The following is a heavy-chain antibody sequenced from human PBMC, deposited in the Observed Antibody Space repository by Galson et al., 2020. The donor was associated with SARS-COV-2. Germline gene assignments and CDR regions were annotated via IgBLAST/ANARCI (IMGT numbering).Heavy chain of an antibody. V-gene: IGHV4-59*08. CDR2: ILYSGTT. J-gene: IGHJ6*02. Sequence: SETLSLTCTVSGGSISSYFWSWLRQPPGKGLEWIGLILYSGTTNYNPSLNSRVTISLDTSRNQFALKLTSVTAADAAVYYCARHAQYSDYPRYGLDVWGQGTTVSVSS. D-gene: IGHD4-17*01. CDR1: GGSISSYF. CDR3: ARHAQYSDYPRYGLDV.